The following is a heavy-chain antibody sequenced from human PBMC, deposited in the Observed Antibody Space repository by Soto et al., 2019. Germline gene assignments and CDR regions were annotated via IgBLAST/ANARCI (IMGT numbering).Heavy chain of an antibody. CDR3: ARTPRWELLPYFDY. Sequence: ASVKVSCKASGYTFTGYYMHWVRQAPGQGLEWMGWINPDSGGTNYAQKFQGRVTMTRDTSISTAYMELSRLRSDDTAVYYCARTPRWELLPYFDYWGQGTLVTVSS. CDR2: INPDSGGT. CDR1: GYTFTGYY. J-gene: IGHJ4*02. D-gene: IGHD1-26*01. V-gene: IGHV1-2*02.